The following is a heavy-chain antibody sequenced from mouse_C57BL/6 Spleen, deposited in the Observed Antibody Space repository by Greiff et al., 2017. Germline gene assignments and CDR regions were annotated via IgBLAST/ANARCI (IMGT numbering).Heavy chain of an antibody. D-gene: IGHD1-1*01. CDR2: IHPNSGST. V-gene: IGHV1-64*01. CDR3: ARNHYGSSYGGAY. Sequence: VKLQQPGAELVKPGASVKLSCKASGYTFTSYWMHWVKQRPGQGLEWIGMIHPNSGSTNYNEKFKSKATLTVDKSSSTAYMQLSSLTSEDSAVYYCARNHYGSSYGGAYWGQGTLVTVSA. CDR1: GYTFTSYW. J-gene: IGHJ3*01.